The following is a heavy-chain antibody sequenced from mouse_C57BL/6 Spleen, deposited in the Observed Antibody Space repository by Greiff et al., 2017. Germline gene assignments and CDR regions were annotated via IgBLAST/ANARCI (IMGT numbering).Heavy chain of an antibody. CDR2: IYPGSGNT. J-gene: IGHJ1*03. CDR3: ARWDDYDGWYFDV. CDR1: GYSFTSYY. Sequence: QVQLQQSGPELVKPGASVKISCKASGYSFTSYYIHWVKQRPGQGLEWIGWIYPGSGNTKYNEKFKGKATLTADTSSSTAYMQLSSLTSEDSAVYYCARWDDYDGWYFDVWGTGTTVTVSS. V-gene: IGHV1-66*01. D-gene: IGHD2-4*01.